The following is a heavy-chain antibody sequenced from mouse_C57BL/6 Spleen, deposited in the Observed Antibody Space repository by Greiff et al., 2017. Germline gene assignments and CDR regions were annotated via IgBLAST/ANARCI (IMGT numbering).Heavy chain of an antibody. CDR3: ARYDSYAMDY. CDR1: GFTFTDYY. V-gene: IGHV7-3*01. CDR2: IRNKANGYTT. Sequence: EVKLMESGGGLVQPGGSLSLSCAASGFTFTDYYMSWVRQPPGKALEWLGFIRNKANGYTTEYSAYVKGRFTISRDNSQSILYLQMNALRAEDSATYYCARYDSYAMDYWGQGTSVTVSS. J-gene: IGHJ4*01.